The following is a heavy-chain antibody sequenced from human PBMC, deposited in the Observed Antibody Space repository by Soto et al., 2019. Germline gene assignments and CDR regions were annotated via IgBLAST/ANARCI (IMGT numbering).Heavy chain of an antibody. J-gene: IGHJ3*02. V-gene: IGHV3-7*01. CDR3: ATDIVVVVAAPGFAFDI. CDR1: GFTFSSYW. Sequence: GGSLRLSCAASGFTFSSYWMSWVRQAPGKGLEWVANIKQDGSEKYYVDSVKGRFTISRDNAKNSLYLQMNSLRAEDTAVYYCATDIVVVVAAPGFAFDIWGQGTMVTVSS. CDR2: IKQDGSEK. D-gene: IGHD2-15*01.